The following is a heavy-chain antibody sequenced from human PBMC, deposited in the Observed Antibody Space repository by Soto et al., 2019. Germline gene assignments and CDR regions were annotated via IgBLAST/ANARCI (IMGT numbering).Heavy chain of an antibody. CDR2: IIPMFGTA. CDR3: ARDEKGYDSSAADY. J-gene: IGHJ4*02. D-gene: IGHD3-22*01. V-gene: IGHV1-69*13. Sequence: ASVKVSCKASGGTLSSYAISWVRQAPGQGLEWMGGIIPMFGTANYAQKFQGRVTITADESTNTAYMEVSSLRSEDTAVYYCARDEKGYDSSAADYWGQGPRVTVSS. CDR1: GGTLSSYA.